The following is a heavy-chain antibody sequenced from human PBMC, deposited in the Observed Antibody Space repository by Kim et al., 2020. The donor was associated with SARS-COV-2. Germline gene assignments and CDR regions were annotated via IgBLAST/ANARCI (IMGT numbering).Heavy chain of an antibody. CDR2: IYSGGST. Sequence: GGSPRLSCAASGFTVSSNYMSWVRQAPGKGLEWVSVIYSGGSTYYADSVKGRFTISRDNYKNTLYLQMNSLRAEDTAVYYCARDRRSNRGIAAAGLDYWGQGTLVTVSS. CDR1: GFTVSSNY. V-gene: IGHV3-66*01. J-gene: IGHJ4*02. CDR3: ARDRRSNRGIAAAGLDY. D-gene: IGHD6-13*01.